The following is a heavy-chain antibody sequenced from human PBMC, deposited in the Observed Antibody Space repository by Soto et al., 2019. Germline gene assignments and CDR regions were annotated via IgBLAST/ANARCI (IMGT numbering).Heavy chain of an antibody. CDR1: GGSFSGYY. CDR2: INHSGIT. D-gene: IGHD6-19*01. CDR3: AVGPRMWLAGGGY. J-gene: IGHJ4*02. V-gene: IGHV4-34*01. Sequence: QVLPEQWGAGLLKPSETLSLTCAVYGGSFSGYYWTWIRQPPGRGLEWLGEINHSGITDYNPSLKSRVSISIDTSKNQFSLKLNSVTAADTAVYYCAVGPRMWLAGGGYWGQGTLVTVSS.